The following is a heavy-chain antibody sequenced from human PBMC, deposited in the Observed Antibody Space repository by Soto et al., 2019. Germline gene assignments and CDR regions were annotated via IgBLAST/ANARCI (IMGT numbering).Heavy chain of an antibody. CDR2: ISSSSSYI. J-gene: IGHJ6*02. V-gene: IGHV3-21*01. CDR3: ARDKGCSGGSCYLHYYYYYGMDV. Sequence: GGSLRLSCAASGFTFSNYNMNWVRQAPGKGLEWVSSISSSSSYIYYADSVKGRFTISRDNAKNSLWLQMNSLRAEDTAVYYCARDKGCSGGSCYLHYYYYYGMDVWGQGTTVTVSS. D-gene: IGHD2-15*01. CDR1: GFTFSNYN.